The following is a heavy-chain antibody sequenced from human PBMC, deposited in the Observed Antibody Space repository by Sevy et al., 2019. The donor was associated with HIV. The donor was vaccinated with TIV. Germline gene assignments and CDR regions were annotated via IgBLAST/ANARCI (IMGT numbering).Heavy chain of an antibody. D-gene: IGHD3-3*01. V-gene: IGHV4-39*01. J-gene: IGHJ4*02. CDR3: ARLTSGYYSPYFDY. Sequence: SETLSLTCTVSGGSISSSSYYWGWIRQPSGKGLEWIGSIYYSWSTYYDPSLKSRVTISVDTSKNQFSLKLSSVTAADTAVYYCARLTSGYYSPYFDYWGQGTLVTVSS. CDR1: GGSISSSSYY. CDR2: IYYSWST.